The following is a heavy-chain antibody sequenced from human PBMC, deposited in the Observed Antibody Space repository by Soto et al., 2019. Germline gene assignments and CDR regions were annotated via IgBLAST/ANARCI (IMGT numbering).Heavy chain of an antibody. D-gene: IGHD2-15*01. CDR2: INPNSGGT. J-gene: IGHJ6*02. V-gene: IGHV1-2*02. Sequence: ASVKVSCKASGYTFTGYYMHWVRQAPGQGLEWMGWINPNSGGTNYAQKFQGRVTMTRDTSISTAYMELSRLRSDDTAVYYCARERIVEAYYYYYGMDAWGQGTTVTVSS. CDR1: GYTFTGYY. CDR3: ARERIVEAYYYYYGMDA.